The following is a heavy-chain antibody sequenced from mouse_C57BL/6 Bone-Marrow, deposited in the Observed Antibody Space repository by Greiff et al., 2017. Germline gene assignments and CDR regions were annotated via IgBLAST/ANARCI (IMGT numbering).Heavy chain of an antibody. D-gene: IGHD1-1*01. CDR3: ATHYYGSSFWFAY. J-gene: IGHJ3*01. CDR1: GYTFTDYN. V-gene: IGHV1-18*01. CDR2: INPNNGGT. Sequence: VQLQQSGPELVKPGASVKIPCKASGYTFTDYNMDWVKQSHGKSLEWIGDINPNNGGTIYNQKFKGKATLTVDKSSSTAYMELRSLTSEDTAVYYCATHYYGSSFWFAYWGQGTLVTVSA.